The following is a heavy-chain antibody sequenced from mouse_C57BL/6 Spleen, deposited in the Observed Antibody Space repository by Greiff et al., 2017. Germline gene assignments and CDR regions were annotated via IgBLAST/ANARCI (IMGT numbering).Heavy chain of an antibody. V-gene: IGHV1-22*01. CDR3: ARVRDKFDY. CDR2: INPNNGGT. D-gene: IGHD3-3*01. J-gene: IGHJ2*01. Sequence: VQLQQSGPELVKPGASVKMSRKASGYTFTDYNMHWVKQSHGKSLEWIGYINPNNGGTSYNQKFKGKATLTVNKYSSTAYKDLRSLTSEDSAVYYCARVRDKFDYWGQGTTLTVSS. CDR1: GYTFTDYN.